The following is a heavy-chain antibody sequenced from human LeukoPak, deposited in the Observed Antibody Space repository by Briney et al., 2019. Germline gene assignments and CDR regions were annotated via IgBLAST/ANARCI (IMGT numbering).Heavy chain of an antibody. CDR2: ISGTGGST. CDR3: AKRPRIAAAGDGSWFDP. CDR1: GFTFSSYA. J-gene: IGHJ5*02. Sequence: GGSLRLSCAASGFTFSSYAMSWVRQALGKGLEWVSAISGTGGSTYYADSVKGRFTISRDNSKNMLYLQMNSLRAEDTAVYYCAKRPRIAAAGDGSWFDPWGQGTLVTVSS. D-gene: IGHD6-13*01. V-gene: IGHV3-23*01.